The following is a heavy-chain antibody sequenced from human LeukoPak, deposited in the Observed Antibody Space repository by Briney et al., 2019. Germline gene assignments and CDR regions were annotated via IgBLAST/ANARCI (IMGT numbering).Heavy chain of an antibody. D-gene: IGHD6-13*01. V-gene: IGHV3-64*01. Sequence: GGSLRLSCAASGFTFSHYAIHWVRQAPDKGLEYVSAISSDGGSTFYANSVRGRFTISRDNSKDTVYLQMGSLTTEDMAVYYCARETATGASSSWYFDSWGQGTLVTVSA. CDR1: GFTFSHYA. J-gene: IGHJ4*02. CDR3: ARETATGASSSWYFDS. CDR2: ISSDGGST.